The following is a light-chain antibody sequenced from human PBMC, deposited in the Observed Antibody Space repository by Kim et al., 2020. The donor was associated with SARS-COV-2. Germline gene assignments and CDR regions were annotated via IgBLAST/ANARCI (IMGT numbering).Light chain of an antibody. CDR2: SNK. J-gene: IGLJ3*02. CDR3: AAWDDSLNGWV. V-gene: IGLV1-44*01. Sequence: GQRVTIACSGSRSNSGSNTITWYQQLPGTAPKLLIYSNKQRPSGVPDRFAGSKSGTSASLAISGLQSEDEADYYCAAWDDSLNGWVFGGGTQLTVL. CDR1: RSNSGSNT.